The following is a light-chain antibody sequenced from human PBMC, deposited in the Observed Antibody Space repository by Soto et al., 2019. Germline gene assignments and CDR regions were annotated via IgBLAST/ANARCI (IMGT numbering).Light chain of an antibody. CDR1: RSLLRSNGDNY. V-gene: IGKV2-28*01. CDR3: MQALEDPNT. J-gene: IGKJ2*01. CDR2: LGS. Sequence: DIVMTQSPLSLPVTPGEPASISCRSSRSLLRSNGDNYLDWYLQTPGQSPQLLISLGSNRASGVPDRFSGSGSGTDFTLKISRVSAEDVGFYYCMQALEDPNTFGQGTKLEIK.